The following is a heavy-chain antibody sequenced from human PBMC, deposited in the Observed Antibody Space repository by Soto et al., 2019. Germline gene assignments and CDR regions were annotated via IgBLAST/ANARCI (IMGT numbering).Heavy chain of an antibody. Sequence: ASVKVSCKASGYTFTSYGISWVRQAPGQGLEWMGWISAYNGNTNYAQKLQGRVTMTTDTSTSTAYMELRSLRSDDTAVYYCARDPCSSPSCYHNWFDPWGQGTLVTVSS. V-gene: IGHV1-18*01. CDR1: GYTFTSYG. J-gene: IGHJ5*01. D-gene: IGHD2-2*01. CDR3: ARDPCSSPSCYHNWFDP. CDR2: ISAYNGNT.